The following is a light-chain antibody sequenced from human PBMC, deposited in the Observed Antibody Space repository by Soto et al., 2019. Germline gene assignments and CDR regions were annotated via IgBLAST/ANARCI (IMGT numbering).Light chain of an antibody. CDR1: ISDVGGYNY. J-gene: IGLJ1*01. V-gene: IGLV2-14*01. CDR2: EVS. Sequence: QSALTQPASVSGSPGQSITISCTGTISDVGGYNYVSWYQQHPGKAPKLMIYEVSNRPSRVSNRFSGSKSGNTASLTISGLQAEDEADYYCSSYTRSSTSYVFGTGTKVTVL. CDR3: SSYTRSSTSYV.